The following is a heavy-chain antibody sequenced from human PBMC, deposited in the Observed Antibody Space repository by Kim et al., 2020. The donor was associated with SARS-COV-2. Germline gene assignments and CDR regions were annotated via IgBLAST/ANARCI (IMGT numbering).Heavy chain of an antibody. D-gene: IGHD1-1*01. J-gene: IGHJ4*02. Sequence: LSLTCVASGFTFSSYDFHWVRQGAGKSLEWVSTIRLAGDTYYPDSVKGRFTISRENAKNSFYLQMNSLRVGDTAVYYCARARFTNYNYFESCGRGTLVTVSS. CDR3: ARARFTNYNYFES. CDR2: IRLAGDT. V-gene: IGHV3-13*01. CDR1: GFTFSSYD.